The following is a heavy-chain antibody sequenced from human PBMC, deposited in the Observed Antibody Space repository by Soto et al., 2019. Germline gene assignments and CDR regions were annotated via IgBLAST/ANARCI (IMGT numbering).Heavy chain of an antibody. D-gene: IGHD6-13*01. V-gene: IGHV2-26*01. Sequence: QVTLKESGPVLVKPTETLTLTCTVSGFSLSDARMGVSWIRQPPGKALEWLSHTYSSDEKSYITSLKSRLSISKDASKSPVVLTMTNMDPVDKATYFCARLHYSNHWSPPDYWGQGTLVTVSS. CDR1: GFSLSDARMG. CDR2: TYSSDEK. CDR3: ARLHYSNHWSPPDY. J-gene: IGHJ4*02.